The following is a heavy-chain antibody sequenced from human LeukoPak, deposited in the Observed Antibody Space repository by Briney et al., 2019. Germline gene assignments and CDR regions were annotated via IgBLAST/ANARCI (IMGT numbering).Heavy chain of an antibody. CDR1: GFTFSSYE. CDR2: ISSSGNNI. V-gene: IGHV3-48*03. D-gene: IGHD3-22*01. J-gene: IGHJ4*02. Sequence: GGSLRLSCAASGFTFSSYEMNWVRQAPGKGLEWISFISSSGNNIYYADSVRGRFTISRDNAKNSLYLQMNSLRAEDTAIYYCARDFGYDSSGYPDYWGQGTLVTVSS. CDR3: ARDFGYDSSGYPDY.